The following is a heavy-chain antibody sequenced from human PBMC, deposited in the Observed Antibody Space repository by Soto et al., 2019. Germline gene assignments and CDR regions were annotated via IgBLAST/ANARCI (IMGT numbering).Heavy chain of an antibody. CDR2: TYYRSKWYN. J-gene: IGHJ4*02. D-gene: IGHD2-15*01. Sequence: SQTLSLTCAISGDSVSSNSAAWNWIRQSPSRGLEWLGRTYYRSKWYNDYAVSVKSRITINPDTSKNQFSLQLNSVTPEDTAVYYCARSECSGGSCPPPAFDYWGQGTLVTAPQ. V-gene: IGHV6-1*01. CDR1: GDSVSSNSAA. CDR3: ARSECSGGSCPPPAFDY.